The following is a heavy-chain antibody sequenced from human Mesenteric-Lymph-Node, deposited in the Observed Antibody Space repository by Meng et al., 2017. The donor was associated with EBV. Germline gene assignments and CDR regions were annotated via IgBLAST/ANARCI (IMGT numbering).Heavy chain of an antibody. J-gene: IGHJ5*02. CDR1: GYTFTGYD. D-gene: IGHD4-17*01. CDR2: INPNSGGT. V-gene: IGHV1-2*04. Sequence: QVQLVQSGAEGKKPGASVKVSCKASGYTFTGYDMHWVRQAPGQGLEWMGWINPNSGGTNYAQKFQGWVTMTRDTSISTAYMELSRLRSDDTAVYFCMRGSTVTTNWFDPWGQGTLVTVSS. CDR3: MRGSTVTTNWFDP.